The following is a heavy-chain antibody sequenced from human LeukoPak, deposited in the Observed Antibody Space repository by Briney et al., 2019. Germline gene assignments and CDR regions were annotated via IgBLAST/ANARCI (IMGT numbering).Heavy chain of an antibody. J-gene: IGHJ4*02. CDR3: AINFCGGDCYSGLNY. D-gene: IGHD2-21*01. Sequence: PGRSLRLSCAASGFNFDDYAMTWVRQAPGKGLEWVSSIGVSGGRRYYADSVKGRFTISRDDSKNTLYLQMNSLRAEDTAVFYCAINFCGGDCYSGLNYWGQGTLVTVSS. CDR1: GFNFDDYA. CDR2: IGVSGGRR. V-gene: IGHV3-23*01.